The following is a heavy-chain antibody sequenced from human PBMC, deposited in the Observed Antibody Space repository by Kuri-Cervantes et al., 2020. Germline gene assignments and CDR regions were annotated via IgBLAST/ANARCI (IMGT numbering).Heavy chain of an antibody. CDR2: ISNPSSYI. CDR3: ARDLYGGYAFDI. CDR1: GFTFSSYS. Sequence: GESLKISCAASGFTFSSYSMNWVRQAPGKGLEWVSSISNPSSYIYYADSVKGRFTISRDNAKNSLYLQMNSLRAEDTAVYYCARDLYGGYAFDIWGQGTMVTVSS. V-gene: IGHV3-21*01. J-gene: IGHJ3*02. D-gene: IGHD4-23*01.